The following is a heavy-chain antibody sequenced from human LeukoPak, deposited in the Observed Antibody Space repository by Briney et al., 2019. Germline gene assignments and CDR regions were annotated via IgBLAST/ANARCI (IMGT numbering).Heavy chain of an antibody. CDR3: ARDGGPFHTGTGYYRAFDI. V-gene: IGHV4-59*01. CDR2: VFYTGST. D-gene: IGHD3-9*01. CDR1: GDSMTDYF. J-gene: IGHJ3*02. Sequence: SETLSLTCTVPGDSMTDYFWSWIRQPPGKGLEYIGDVFYTGSTKYNPSLKSRVSISVDTSKKQFSLNLRSVTAADTAVYYCARDGGPFHTGTGYYRAFDIWGPGTMVAVSP.